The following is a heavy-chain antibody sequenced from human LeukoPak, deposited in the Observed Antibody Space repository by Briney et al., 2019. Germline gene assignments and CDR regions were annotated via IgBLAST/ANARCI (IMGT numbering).Heavy chain of an antibody. V-gene: IGHV4-30-4*01. CDR3: ASLRYFDWLLDY. D-gene: IGHD3-9*01. Sequence: SETLSLTCTVSGGSISSGDYYWSWIRQPPGKGLEWIGYIYYSGSTNYNPSLKSRVTISVDTSKNQFSLKLSSVTAADTAVHYCASLRYFDWLLDYWGQGTLVTVSS. CDR1: GGSISSGDYY. J-gene: IGHJ4*02. CDR2: IYYSGST.